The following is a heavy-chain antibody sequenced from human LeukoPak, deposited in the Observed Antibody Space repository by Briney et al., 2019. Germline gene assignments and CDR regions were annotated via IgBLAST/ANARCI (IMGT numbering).Heavy chain of an antibody. CDR2: INHSGST. CDR1: GGSFSGYY. D-gene: IGHD3-3*01. CDR3: ARVGYDFWSGYYNYFDY. V-gene: IGHV4-34*01. J-gene: IGHJ4*02. Sequence: PSETLSLTCAVYGGSFSGYYWSWIRQPPGKGLEWIGEINHSGSTNYNPSLKSRVTISVDTSKNQFSLKLSSVIAADTAVYYCARVGYDFWSGYYNYFDYWGQGTLVTVSS.